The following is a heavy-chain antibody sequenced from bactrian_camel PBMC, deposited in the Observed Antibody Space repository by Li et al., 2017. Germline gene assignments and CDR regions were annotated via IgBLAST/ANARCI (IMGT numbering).Heavy chain of an antibody. CDR2: TISDDGTP. V-gene: IGHV3S55*01. D-gene: IGHD7*01. CDR1: NV. J-gene: IGHJ4*01. Sequence: HVQLVESGENSVQAGGSVRLSCRAWNVGWYRRAPGRECELVASTISDDGTPYYADSVKGRFTVSTDNTRNRMYLQMDSLIPDDTATYHCAARTKFTELVCSIDEGTQVTV.